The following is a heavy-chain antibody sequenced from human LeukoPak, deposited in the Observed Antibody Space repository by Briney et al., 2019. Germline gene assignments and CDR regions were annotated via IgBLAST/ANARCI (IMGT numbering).Heavy chain of an antibody. D-gene: IGHD1-1*01. J-gene: IGHJ4*02. CDR3: AILFNDILDY. Sequence: SQTLSLTCTVPGGSISSGSYCWSWIRQPAGKGLEWIGRIYTSGSTNYNPSLKSRVTISVDTSKNQFSLKLSSVTAADTAVYYCAILFNDILDYWGQGTLVTVSS. CDR1: GGSISSGSYC. CDR2: IYTSGST. V-gene: IGHV4-61*02.